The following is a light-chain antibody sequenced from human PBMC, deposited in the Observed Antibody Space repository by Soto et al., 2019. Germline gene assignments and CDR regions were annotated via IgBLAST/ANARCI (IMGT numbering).Light chain of an antibody. Sequence: EIVMTQSPGILSLSPGERATLSCRASQSVSRYLNWFQHKPGQAPRLLIYGASSRAAGIPDRFSGSGSATDFTLTISRLEPEDFAVFYCLQYGSSPYTFGQGTKLEIK. CDR2: GAS. V-gene: IGKV3-20*01. J-gene: IGKJ2*01. CDR1: QSVSRY. CDR3: LQYGSSPYT.